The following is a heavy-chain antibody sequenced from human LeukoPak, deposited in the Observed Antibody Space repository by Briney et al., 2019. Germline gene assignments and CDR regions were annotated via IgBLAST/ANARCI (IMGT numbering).Heavy chain of an antibody. D-gene: IGHD3-16*01. J-gene: IGHJ4*02. CDR1: GFTFSSYA. CDR2: ISSDGRTE. CDR3: ARGWGSGAWLIDS. Sequence: GRSLRLSCAASGFTFSSYAMHWVRQGPGKGLEWVAFISSDGRTEYNADSVKGRFTISRDNSNNTLYLQMNSLTTEDTAVYYCARGWGSGAWLIDSWGQGTLVSVSS. V-gene: IGHV3-30*04.